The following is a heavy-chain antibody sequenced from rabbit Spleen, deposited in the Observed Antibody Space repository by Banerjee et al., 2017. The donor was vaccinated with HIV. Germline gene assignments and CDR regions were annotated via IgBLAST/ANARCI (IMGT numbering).Heavy chain of an antibody. Sequence: QEQLVESGGGLVKPEGSLTLTCKASGFSFSDRDVMCWVRQAPGKGLQWIACIDVTKSSATYYASWTRVRFTISKTSSTTVTLQLTSLTAADTATYFCARDSSGREDFNLWGQGTLVTVS. J-gene: IGHJ4*01. CDR2: IDVTKSSAT. CDR1: GFSFSDRDV. D-gene: IGHD4-2*01. V-gene: IGHV1S45*01. CDR3: ARDSSGREDFNL.